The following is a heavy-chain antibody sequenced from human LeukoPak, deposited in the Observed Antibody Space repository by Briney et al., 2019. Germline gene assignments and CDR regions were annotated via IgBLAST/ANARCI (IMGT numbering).Heavy chain of an antibody. CDR3: TKDFSGIYEI. Sequence: GGSLRLSCATSGFTFEDYAFHWVRQLPGKGLEWVSLISRDGGTTSYGDSVKGRFTISRDNSKNSLYMQMNSLKTEVSALDYYTKDFSGIYEIWGRGTLVTVSS. CDR1: GFTFEDYA. CDR2: ISRDGGTT. D-gene: IGHD3-3*01. J-gene: IGHJ2*01. V-gene: IGHV3-43*02.